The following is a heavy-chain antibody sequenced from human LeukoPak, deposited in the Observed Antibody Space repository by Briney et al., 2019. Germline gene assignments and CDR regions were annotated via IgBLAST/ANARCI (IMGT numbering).Heavy chain of an antibody. J-gene: IGHJ4*02. D-gene: IGHD3-22*01. Sequence: PGGSLRLSCTASGFTFGGYAMSWFRQAPGKGLEWVGFIRSKAYGGTTEYAASVKCRFAISRDDSKSIAYLQMNSLKTEDTAVYYCTRAGDYYDSSGYYYGSESYFDYWGQGTLVTVSS. CDR2: IRSKAYGGTT. CDR3: TRAGDYYDSSGYYYGSESYFDY. CDR1: GFTFGGYA. V-gene: IGHV3-49*03.